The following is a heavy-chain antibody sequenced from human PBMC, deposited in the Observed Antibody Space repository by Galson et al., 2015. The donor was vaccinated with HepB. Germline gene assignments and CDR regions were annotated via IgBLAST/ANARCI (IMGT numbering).Heavy chain of an antibody. CDR1: GGTFSSYA. J-gene: IGHJ4*02. CDR3: ARETLDSSGYYYHYFDY. D-gene: IGHD3-22*01. CDR2: IIPIFGTA. Sequence: SVKVSCKASGGTFSSYAISWVRQAPGQGLEWMGGIIPIFGTANYAQKFQGRVTITADESTSSAYMELSSLRSEDTAVYYCARETLDSSGYYYHYFDYWGQGTLVTVSS. V-gene: IGHV1-69*13.